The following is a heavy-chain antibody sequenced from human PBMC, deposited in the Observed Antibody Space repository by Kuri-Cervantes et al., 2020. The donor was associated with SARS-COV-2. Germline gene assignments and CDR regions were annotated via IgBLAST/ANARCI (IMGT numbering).Heavy chain of an antibody. D-gene: IGHD3-10*01. CDR2: ISCDGSNK. V-gene: IGHV3-30-3*01. Sequence: GGSLRLSCAASGFTFSSYAMHWVRQAPGKGLEWVAVISCDGSNKYYADSVKGRFTISRDNSKNTLYLQMNSLRAEDTAVYYCARVVRGVIIEGDYWGQGTLVTVSS. CDR3: ARVVRGVIIEGDY. CDR1: GFTFSSYA. J-gene: IGHJ4*02.